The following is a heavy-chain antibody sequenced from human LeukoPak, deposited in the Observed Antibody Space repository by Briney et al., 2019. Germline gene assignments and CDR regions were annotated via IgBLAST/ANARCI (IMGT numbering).Heavy chain of an antibody. CDR1: GFNFSNYG. Sequence: GGSLRLSCAASGFNFSNYGMHWVRQAPGKGLEWVAFIPYDGSNKYYADSVKGRFTISRDNSKNTLSLQMNSLRAEDTAVYYCAKDTRELSSDLWKNYYYYYMDVWGKGTTVTISS. CDR2: IPYDGSNK. CDR3: AKDTRELSSDLWKNYYYYYMDV. D-gene: IGHD3-16*02. J-gene: IGHJ6*03. V-gene: IGHV3-30*02.